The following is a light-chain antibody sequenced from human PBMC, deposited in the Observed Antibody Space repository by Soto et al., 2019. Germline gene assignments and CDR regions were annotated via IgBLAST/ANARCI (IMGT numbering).Light chain of an antibody. V-gene: IGKV1-27*01. J-gene: IGKJ3*01. CDR1: QGISNY. CDR2: AAS. CDR3: QKYNSALST. Sequence: DIPMTQSPSSLSASVGDRVTITCRASQGISNYLAWYQQKPGKVPKLLIYAASTLQSGVPSRFSGSGSGIDFTLTISSLQPEDVAIYYCQKYNSALSTFGPGTKVDIK.